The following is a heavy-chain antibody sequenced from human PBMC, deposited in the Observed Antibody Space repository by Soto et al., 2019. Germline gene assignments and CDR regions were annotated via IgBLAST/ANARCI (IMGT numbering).Heavy chain of an antibody. J-gene: IGHJ6*03. CDR1: GYSFTSYW. CDR3: ARLRGGSGYDLPGSSYYYYMDV. D-gene: IGHD5-12*01. CDR2: IYPGDSDT. Sequence: LGESLKISCKGSGYSFTSYWIGWVRQMPGKGLEWMGIIYPGDSDTRYSPSFQGQVTISADKSISTAYLQWSSLKASDTAMYYCARLRGGSGYDLPGSSYYYYMDVWGKGTTVTVSS. V-gene: IGHV5-51*01.